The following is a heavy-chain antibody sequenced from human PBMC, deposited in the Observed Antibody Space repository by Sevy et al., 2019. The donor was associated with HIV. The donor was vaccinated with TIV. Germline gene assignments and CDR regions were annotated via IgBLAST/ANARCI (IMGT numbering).Heavy chain of an antibody. Sequence: GGSLRLSCAASGFTFSSYGMHWVRQAPGKGLEWVAVISYDGSNKYYVDSVKGRFTISRDNSKNTLYLQMNSLRAEDTAVYYCAKPGFWSGPAAHYFDYWGQGTLVTVSS. CDR2: ISYDGSNK. J-gene: IGHJ4*02. CDR1: GFTFSSYG. CDR3: AKPGFWSGPAAHYFDY. D-gene: IGHD3-3*01. V-gene: IGHV3-30*18.